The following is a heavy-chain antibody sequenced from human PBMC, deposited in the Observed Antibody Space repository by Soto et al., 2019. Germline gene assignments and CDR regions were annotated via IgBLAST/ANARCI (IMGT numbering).Heavy chain of an antibody. V-gene: IGHV1-18*01. D-gene: IGHD6-13*01. CDR2: ISTDNGNR. Sequence: QVQLVQSGAEVKKPGASVKVSCRASGNTFTSNSFSWVRQAPGQGLEWMGWISTDNGNRNYAQKFEGRLTMTTDTSTSTAYMELRSLRSDDTAIYYCASAPGNFFDYWGQGTLVTVSS. CDR3: ASAPGNFFDY. J-gene: IGHJ4*02. CDR1: GNTFTSNS.